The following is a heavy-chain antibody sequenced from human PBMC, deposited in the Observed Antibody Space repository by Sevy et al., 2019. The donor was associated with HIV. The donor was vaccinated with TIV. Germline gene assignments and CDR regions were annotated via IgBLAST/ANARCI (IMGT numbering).Heavy chain of an antibody. V-gene: IGHV3-7*01. D-gene: IGHD5-18*01. Sequence: GGSLRLSCAASGFTFSVYWMSWVRQAPGKGLEWVATMKEDGSDKDYVDSVKGRFTISRDNAKNSLYLQMNSLRAEDTAVYYCVREGGGGYSYSLDYWGQGTLVTVSS. CDR2: MKEDGSDK. J-gene: IGHJ4*02. CDR1: GFTFSVYW. CDR3: VREGGGGYSYSLDY.